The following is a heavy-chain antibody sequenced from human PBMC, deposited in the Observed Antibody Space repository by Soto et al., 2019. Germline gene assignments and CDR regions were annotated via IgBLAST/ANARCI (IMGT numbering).Heavy chain of an antibody. CDR3: AKRCSGSSSMGCVDY. Sequence: EVQLLESGGALVQPGKSLRLSCAASGFTFRNYAMSWVRQAPGKGLEWVSSLSGDSSDRYYAASVLGRFTLSRDYSKNTLFLQMNSLRVEDTAVYYCAKRCSGSSSMGCVDYWGQGTLVTVSS. CDR1: GFTFRNYA. V-gene: IGHV3-23*01. D-gene: IGHD6-6*01. CDR2: LSGDSSDR. J-gene: IGHJ4*02.